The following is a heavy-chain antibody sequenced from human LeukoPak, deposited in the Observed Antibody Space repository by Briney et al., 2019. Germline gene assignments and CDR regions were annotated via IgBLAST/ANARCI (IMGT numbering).Heavy chain of an antibody. Sequence: GGSLRLSCGASGFTFGIYWMTWVRQAPGKGLEWVANIKQDGSEKYYVDSVEGRFTISRDNAKNSLHLQMNSLTAEDTAVYYCARGVSGHWSLDLWGRGALVTVSS. CDR1: GFTFGIYW. J-gene: IGHJ2*01. CDR3: ARGVSGHWSLDL. D-gene: IGHD1-1*01. CDR2: IKQDGSEK. V-gene: IGHV3-7*04.